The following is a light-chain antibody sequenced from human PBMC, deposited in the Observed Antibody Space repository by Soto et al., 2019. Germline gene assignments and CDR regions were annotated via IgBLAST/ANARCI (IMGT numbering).Light chain of an antibody. J-gene: IGKJ3*01. V-gene: IGKV3D-20*02. CDR1: HTISSSY. CDR3: QQRSNWHFT. CDR2: DAS. Sequence: IVLTQSPGTLSLSPGERATLSCRASHTISSSYLAWYQQKPGQAPRLLIYDASNRATGIPARFSGSGSGTDFTLTISSLEPEDFAVYYCQQRSNWHFTFGPGTKVDIK.